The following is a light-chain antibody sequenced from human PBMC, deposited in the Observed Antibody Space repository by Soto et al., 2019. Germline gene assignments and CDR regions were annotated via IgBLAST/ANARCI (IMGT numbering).Light chain of an antibody. CDR2: EVN. J-gene: IGLJ1*01. CDR1: SSDVGGYNY. V-gene: IGLV2-14*01. CDR3: TSFTSSSTYG. Sequence: QSALTQPASVSGSPGQSITICCTGTSSDVGGYNYVAWYQQHPDKAPKLMIYEVNNRPSGVSTRFSGSKSGNTASLTISGLQAEDEADYYCTSFTSSSTYGFGTGTKAPS.